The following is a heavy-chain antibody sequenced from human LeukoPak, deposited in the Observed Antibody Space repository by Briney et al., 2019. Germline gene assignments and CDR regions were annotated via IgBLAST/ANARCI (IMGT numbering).Heavy chain of an antibody. CDR3: ATPRTGWLVHGYYFDY. CDR2: ISGSGGST. V-gene: IGHV3-23*01. CDR1: GFIFNNYV. J-gene: IGHJ4*02. D-gene: IGHD6-19*01. Sequence: GGSLRLSCAASGFIFNNYVMSWVRQAPGKGLEWVSAISGSGGSTYYADSVKGRFTISRDNSKNTLYLQMNGLRAEDTAVYYCATPRTGWLVHGYYFDYWGQGTLVTVSS.